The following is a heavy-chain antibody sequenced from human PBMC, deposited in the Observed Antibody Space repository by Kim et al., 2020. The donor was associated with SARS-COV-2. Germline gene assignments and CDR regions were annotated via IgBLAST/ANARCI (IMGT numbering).Heavy chain of an antibody. D-gene: IGHD6-6*01. CDR3: ARGEISGPMYSSSPEFVADYYGMDV. CDR2: INHSGST. V-gene: IGHV4-34*01. Sequence: SETLSLTCAVYGGSFSGYYWSWIRQPPGKGLEWIGEINHSGSTNYNPSLKSRVTISVDTSKNQFSLKLSSVTAADTAVYYCARGEISGPMYSSSPEFVADYYGMDVWGQGTTVTVSS. J-gene: IGHJ6*02. CDR1: GGSFSGYY.